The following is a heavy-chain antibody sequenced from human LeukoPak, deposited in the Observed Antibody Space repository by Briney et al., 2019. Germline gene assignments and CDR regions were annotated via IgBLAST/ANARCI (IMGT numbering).Heavy chain of an antibody. J-gene: IGHJ4*02. Sequence: GGSLRLSCAASGFTFSNAWMSWVRQAPGKGLEWVGRIKSKTDGGTTVYAAPVKGRFTISRDDSKNTLYLQMNSLKTEDTAVYYCTTPSPDTAMDDYWGQGTLVTVSS. D-gene: IGHD5-18*01. CDR3: TTPSPDTAMDDY. V-gene: IGHV3-15*01. CDR1: GFTFSNAW. CDR2: IKSKTDGGTT.